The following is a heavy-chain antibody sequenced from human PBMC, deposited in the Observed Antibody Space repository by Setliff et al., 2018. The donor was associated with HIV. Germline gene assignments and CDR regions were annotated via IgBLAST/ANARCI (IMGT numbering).Heavy chain of an antibody. CDR3: ARGDSGSYYTY. Sequence: SETLSLTCTVSGVSISSYYWSWIRQPAGKGLEWIGRIYSSGSTNYNPSLKSRVTMSVDTSKHQFTLKLSSVTAADTAVYYCARGDSGSYYTYWGQGTLVTVSS. CDR2: IYSSGST. D-gene: IGHD1-26*01. V-gene: IGHV4-4*07. CDR1: GVSISSYY. J-gene: IGHJ4*02.